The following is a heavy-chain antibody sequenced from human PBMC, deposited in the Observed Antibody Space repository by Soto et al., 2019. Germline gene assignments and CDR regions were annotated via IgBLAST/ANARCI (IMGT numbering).Heavy chain of an antibody. Sequence: EEEKRGASVKVSCKASGGTFSSYAISWVRQAPGQGLEWMGGIIPIFGTANYAQKFQGRVTITGDEFTSKGFMELRSLRYEGTAVDYCGRKGTSITIFGAGAGVYYYYGMDVWGQGTTVTVYS. CDR1: GGTFSSYA. CDR2: IIPIFGTA. J-gene: IGHJ6*01. CDR3: GRKGTSITIFGAGAGVYYYYGMDV. V-gene: IGHV1-69*13. D-gene: IGHD3-3*01.